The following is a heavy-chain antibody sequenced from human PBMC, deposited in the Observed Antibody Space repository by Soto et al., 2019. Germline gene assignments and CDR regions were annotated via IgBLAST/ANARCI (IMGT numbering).Heavy chain of an antibody. J-gene: IGHJ6*02. CDR2: ISNTGTYI. V-gene: IGHV3-21*01. CDR1: GFTFSRDS. D-gene: IGHD3-3*01. CDR3: ARGFWSGYYSYYAMDV. Sequence: GGSLRLSCAAPGFTFSRDSMNWVRQAPGKGLEWVSSISNTGTYIYYADSMKGRFTVSRDNAKNSLYLQMSGLRVEDTAVYYCARGFWSGYYSYYAMDVWGQGTTVTVSS.